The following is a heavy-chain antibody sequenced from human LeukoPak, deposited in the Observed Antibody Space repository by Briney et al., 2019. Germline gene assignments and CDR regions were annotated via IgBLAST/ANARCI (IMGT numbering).Heavy chain of an antibody. CDR3: AFAHDLAAVDY. V-gene: IGHV4-39*01. J-gene: IGHJ4*02. CDR1: GGSISSSSYY. Sequence: SETLSLTCTVSGGSISSSSYYWGWIRQPPGKGLEWIGSIYYSGSTYYNPSLKSRVTISVDTSKNQFSLKLSSVTAADTAVYYCAFAHDLAAVDYWGQGTLVTVSS. D-gene: IGHD6-13*01. CDR2: IYYSGST.